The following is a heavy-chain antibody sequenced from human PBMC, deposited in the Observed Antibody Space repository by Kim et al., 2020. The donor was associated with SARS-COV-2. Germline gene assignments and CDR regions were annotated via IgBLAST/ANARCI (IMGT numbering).Heavy chain of an antibody. J-gene: IGHJ4*02. V-gene: IGHV3-74*01. CDR3: AAGYFNDY. D-gene: IGHD3-9*01. Sequence: GSSTSYADSVKGRFTISRDNAKNTLYLQMNSLRAEDTAVYYCAAGYFNDYWGQGTLVTVSS. CDR2: GSST.